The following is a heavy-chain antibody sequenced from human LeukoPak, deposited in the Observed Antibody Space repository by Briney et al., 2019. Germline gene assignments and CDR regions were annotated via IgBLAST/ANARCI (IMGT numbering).Heavy chain of an antibody. V-gene: IGHV4-34*01. CDR1: GGSFSGYY. CDR3: ARGRQQWLVPLDY. D-gene: IGHD6-19*01. CDR2: INHSGST. Sequence: SETLSLTCAVYGGSFSGYYWSWIRQPPGKGLEWIGEINHSGSTNYNPSLKSRVTISVDTSKNQFSLKLSSVTAADTAMYYCARGRQQWLVPLDYWGQGTLVTVSS. J-gene: IGHJ4*02.